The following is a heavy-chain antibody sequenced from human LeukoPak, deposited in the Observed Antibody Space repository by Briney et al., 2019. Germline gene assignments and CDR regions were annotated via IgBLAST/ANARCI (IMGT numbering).Heavy chain of an antibody. Sequence: TGGSLRLSCAASRFTFSSYAMHWVRQAPGKGLEWVSVISYDGTIKFYVDSVRGRFTISRDNAENSLYLQMNSLTDEDTAVYYCARCKSSCYYEEWGQGTLVTVSS. CDR2: ISYDGTIK. CDR1: RFTFSSYA. D-gene: IGHD3-22*01. J-gene: IGHJ4*02. V-gene: IGHV3-30-3*01. CDR3: ARCKSSCYYEE.